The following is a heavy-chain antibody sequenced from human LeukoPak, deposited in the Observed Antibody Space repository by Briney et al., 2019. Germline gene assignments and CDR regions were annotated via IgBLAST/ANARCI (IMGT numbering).Heavy chain of an antibody. CDR2: IYYSGST. CDR3: ARVGSPYY. V-gene: IGHV4-59*12. Sequence: SETLSLTCTVSGGSISSYYWTWIRQPPGKGLEWIGYIYYSGSTYYNPSLKGRVTISVDTSKNQFSLKLSSVTAADTAVYYCARVGSPYYWGQGTLVTVSS. J-gene: IGHJ4*02. CDR1: GGSISSYY.